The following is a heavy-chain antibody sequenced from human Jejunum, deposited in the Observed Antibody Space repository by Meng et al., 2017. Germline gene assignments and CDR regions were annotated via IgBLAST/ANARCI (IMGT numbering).Heavy chain of an antibody. Sequence: QVQVKQWGAGLLKPSEPLSLTCTVYGGSFSGYYWSWIRQPPGKGLEWIGEINHSGSTSYNPSLKSRVTMSLDTSKNQFSLELSSVTAADTAVYYCARGSIADRLSDWGQGTLVTVSS. J-gene: IGHJ4*02. CDR2: INHSGST. CDR1: GGSFSGYY. D-gene: IGHD6-6*01. CDR3: ARGSIADRLSD. V-gene: IGHV4-34*01.